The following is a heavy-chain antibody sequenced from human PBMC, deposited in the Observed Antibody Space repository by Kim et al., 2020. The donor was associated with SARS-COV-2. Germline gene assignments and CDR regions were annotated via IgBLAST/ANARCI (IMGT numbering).Heavy chain of an antibody. Sequence: ASVKVSCKASGYSFSNFGITWVRQAPGQGLEWMGWISGFNGNTYYAQNLQGRGTLTADTSTTTVDMELNSLRPDDTAVYYCAREGIKEGAGLDYWGQGTLITVSS. CDR1: GYSFSNFG. CDR2: ISGFNGNT. D-gene: IGHD1-26*01. J-gene: IGHJ4*02. CDR3: AREGIKEGAGLDY. V-gene: IGHV1-18*04.